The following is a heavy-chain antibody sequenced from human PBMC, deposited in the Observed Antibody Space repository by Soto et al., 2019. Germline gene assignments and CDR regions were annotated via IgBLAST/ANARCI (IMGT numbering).Heavy chain of an antibody. Sequence: GGSLRLSCSASGFSFSDYYMTWVRQAPGKGLEWISYISGSGTSIYYADSVEGRFTISRDNSQNTLYLQMNGLRAEDTAVYYCAKVMYYYDSSWSNWGQGTLVTVSS. CDR1: GFSFSDYY. V-gene: IGHV3-23*01. J-gene: IGHJ4*02. CDR2: ISGSGTSI. D-gene: IGHD3-22*01. CDR3: AKVMYYYDSSWSN.